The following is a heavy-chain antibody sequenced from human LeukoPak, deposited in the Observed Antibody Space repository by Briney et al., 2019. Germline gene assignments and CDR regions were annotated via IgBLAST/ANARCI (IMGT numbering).Heavy chain of an antibody. Sequence: ASVKVSCKASGYTFTGYYMHWVRQAPGQGLEWMGWINPNSGGTNYAQKFQGRVTMTRDTSISTAYMELSRLRSDDTAVYYCARDRSGHLGHEYYFDCRGQGTLVTVSS. J-gene: IGHJ4*02. CDR2: INPNSGGT. CDR1: GYTFTGYY. V-gene: IGHV1-2*02. CDR3: ARDRSGHLGHEYYFDC. D-gene: IGHD1-26*01.